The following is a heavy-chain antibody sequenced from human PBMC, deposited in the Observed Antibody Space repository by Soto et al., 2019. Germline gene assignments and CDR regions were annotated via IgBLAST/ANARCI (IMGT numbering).Heavy chain of an antibody. CDR3: AKGGREGYNKGPFDY. Sequence: PGGSLRLSCAASGFTFDDYAMHWARQAPGTGLEWVAGISGKSGSIGYADSVKGRFTISRDNAKNSRYLQMNSLRAEDTALYYCAKGGREGYNKGPFDYWGQGTRVTDSS. CDR2: ISGKSGSI. V-gene: IGHV3-9*01. D-gene: IGHD4-4*01. J-gene: IGHJ4*02. CDR1: GFTFDDYA.